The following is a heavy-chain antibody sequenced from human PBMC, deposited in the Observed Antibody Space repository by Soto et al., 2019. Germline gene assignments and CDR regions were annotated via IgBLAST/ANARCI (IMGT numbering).Heavy chain of an antibody. J-gene: IGHJ4*02. CDR3: ASGGEPVGY. V-gene: IGHV3-30-3*01. Sequence: QVQLVESGGGVVQPGRSLRLSCAAAGFTFSSYAMHGVRQAPGKGLEWVAVISYDGSNKYYADSVKGRFTISRDNSKNTLYLQMNSLRAEDTAVYYCASGGEPVGYWGQGTLVTVSS. CDR1: GFTFSSYA. CDR2: ISYDGSNK. D-gene: IGHD2-21*01.